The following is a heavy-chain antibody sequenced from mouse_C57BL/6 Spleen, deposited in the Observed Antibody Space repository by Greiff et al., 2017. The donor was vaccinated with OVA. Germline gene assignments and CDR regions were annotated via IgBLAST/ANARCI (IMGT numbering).Heavy chain of an antibody. J-gene: IGHJ4*01. V-gene: IGHV10-3*01. CDR2: IRSKSSNYAT. CDR1: GFTFNTYA. Sequence: EVHLVESGGGLVQPKGSLKLSCAASGFTFNTYAMHWVRQAPGKGLEWVARIRSKSSNYATYYADSVKDRFTISRDDSQSMLYLQMNNLKTEDTAMYYCVREDYYGYDDGGLDYWGQGTSVTVSS. D-gene: IGHD2-2*01. CDR3: VREDYYGYDDGGLDY.